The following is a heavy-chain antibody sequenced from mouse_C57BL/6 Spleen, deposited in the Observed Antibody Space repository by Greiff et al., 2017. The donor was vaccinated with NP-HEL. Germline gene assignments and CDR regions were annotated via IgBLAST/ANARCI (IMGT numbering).Heavy chain of an antibody. Sequence: EVKLVESGGDLVKPGGSLKLSCAASGFTFSSYGMSWVRQTPDKRLEWVATISSGGSYTYYPDSVKGRFTISRDNAKNTLYLQMSSLKSEDTAMYYSSSLGAMFTTGSWDFDVWGTGATVTV. J-gene: IGHJ1*03. D-gene: IGHD2-2*01. CDR1: GFTFSSYG. V-gene: IGHV5-6*01. CDR2: ISSGGSYT. CDR3: SSLGAMFTTGSWDFDV.